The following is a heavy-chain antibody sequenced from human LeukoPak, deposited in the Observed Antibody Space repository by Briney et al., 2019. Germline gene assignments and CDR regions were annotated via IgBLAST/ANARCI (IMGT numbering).Heavy chain of an antibody. J-gene: IGHJ5*02. Sequence: GASVKVSCKASGYTFTSYYMHWVRQAPGQGLEWMGIINPSGGSTSYAQKFQGRVTMTRDTSTSTVYMELSSLRSEDTAVYYCARDMGSYYDSSGYYGNWFDPWGQGTLVTVSS. CDR3: ARDMGSYYDSSGYYGNWFDP. D-gene: IGHD3-22*01. CDR2: INPSGGST. V-gene: IGHV1-46*01. CDR1: GYTFTSYY.